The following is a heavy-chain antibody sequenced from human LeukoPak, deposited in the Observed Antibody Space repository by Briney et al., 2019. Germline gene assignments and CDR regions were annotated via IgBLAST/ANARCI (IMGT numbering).Heavy chain of an antibody. V-gene: IGHV3-23*01. Sequence: GGSLRLSCAASGFTFSSYAMSWVRQAPGKGLEWVSAISGSGGSTYYADSVKGRFTISRDNSKNTLYLQMNSLRAEDTAVYYCAEVVSGWYFADYWGQGTLVTVSS. CDR3: AEVVSGWYFADY. D-gene: IGHD6-19*01. CDR2: ISGSGGST. CDR1: GFTFSSYA. J-gene: IGHJ4*02.